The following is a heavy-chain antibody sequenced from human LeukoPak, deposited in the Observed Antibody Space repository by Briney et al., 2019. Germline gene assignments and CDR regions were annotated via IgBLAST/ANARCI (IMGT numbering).Heavy chain of an antibody. Sequence: GGSLRLSCAASGFTFSSYWMHWVRQAPGKGLEWVSYISSSGSTIYYADSVKGRFTISRDNAKNSLYLQMNSLRAEDTAVYYCARGYSYAYYYYYYMDVWGKGTTVTISS. CDR2: ISSSGSTI. CDR3: ARGYSYAYYYYYYMDV. V-gene: IGHV3-48*04. D-gene: IGHD5-18*01. CDR1: GFTFSSYW. J-gene: IGHJ6*03.